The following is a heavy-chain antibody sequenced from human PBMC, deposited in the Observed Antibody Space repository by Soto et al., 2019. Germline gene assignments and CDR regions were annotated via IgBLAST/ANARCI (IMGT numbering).Heavy chain of an antibody. J-gene: IGHJ6*02. CDR1: GFTFSSYG. CDR2: ISYDGSNK. Sequence: LRLSCAASGFTFSSYGMHWVRQAPGKGLEWVAVISYDGSNKYYADSVKGRFTISRDNSKNTLYLQMNSLRAEDTAVYYCAKDCGASGYGMDVWGQGTTVTVSS. D-gene: IGHD4-17*01. V-gene: IGHV3-30*18. CDR3: AKDCGASGYGMDV.